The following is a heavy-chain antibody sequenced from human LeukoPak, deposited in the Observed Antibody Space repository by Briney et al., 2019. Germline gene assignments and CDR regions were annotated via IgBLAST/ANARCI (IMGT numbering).Heavy chain of an antibody. V-gene: IGHV1-18*01. Sequence: ASVKVSCKASGYTFTHYGTSWVRQAPGQGLEWMGWISAYNGNANYAQKLQGRVTMTTDTSTTTAYMEVRSLRSDDTAVYYCARSTESSGWYPDFDYWGQGTLVTVSS. CDR3: ARSTESSGWYPDFDY. CDR2: ISAYNGNA. CDR1: GYTFTHYG. D-gene: IGHD6-19*01. J-gene: IGHJ4*02.